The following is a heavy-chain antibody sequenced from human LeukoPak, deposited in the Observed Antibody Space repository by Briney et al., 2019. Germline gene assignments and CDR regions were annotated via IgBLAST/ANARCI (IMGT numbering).Heavy chain of an antibody. CDR3: ARDRTGRIIDFDY. V-gene: IGHV1-18*01. D-gene: IGHD3-16*02. CDR2: ISAYNGNT. CDR1: GYTFTSYG. J-gene: IGHJ4*02. Sequence: ASVKVSCKASGYTFTSYGISWVRQAPGQGLEWMGWISAYNGNTNYAQKLQGRVTMTTDTSTGTAYMELRSRRSDDTAVYYCARDRTGRIIDFDYWGQGTLVTVSS.